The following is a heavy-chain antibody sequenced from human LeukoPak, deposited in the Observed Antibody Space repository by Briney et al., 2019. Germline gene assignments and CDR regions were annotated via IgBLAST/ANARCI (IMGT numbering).Heavy chain of an antibody. J-gene: IGHJ4*02. CDR3: ARSGDTAMGEYYFDY. Sequence: ASVKVSCKASGYTFTSYGISWVRQAPGQGLEWMGWISAYNGNTNYAQKLQGRVTMTTDTSTSTAYMELRSLRSDDTAVYYCARSGDTAMGEYYFDYWGQGTLVTVSS. D-gene: IGHD5-18*01. CDR2: ISAYNGNT. V-gene: IGHV1-18*01. CDR1: GYTFTSYG.